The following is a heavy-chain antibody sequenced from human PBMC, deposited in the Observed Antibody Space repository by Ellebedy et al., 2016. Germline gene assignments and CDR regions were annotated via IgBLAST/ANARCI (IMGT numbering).Heavy chain of an antibody. CDR1: GYTFTSYG. CDR3: ARDSRVTFGGLIVYFDF. CDR2: ISAYNGNT. V-gene: IGHV1-18*01. J-gene: IGHJ4*02. D-gene: IGHD3-16*02. Sequence: ASVKVSCKASGYTFTSYGISWVRQAPGQGLEWMGWISAYNGNTNYAQKLQGRVTMTTDTSTNTAYMELRSLRSDDTAVYYCARDSRVTFGGLIVYFDFWGQGTLVTVSS.